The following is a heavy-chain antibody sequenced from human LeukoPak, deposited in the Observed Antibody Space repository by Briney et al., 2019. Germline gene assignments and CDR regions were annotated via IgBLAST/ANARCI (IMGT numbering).Heavy chain of an antibody. CDR1: GFTFSNAW. J-gene: IGHJ6*04. V-gene: IGHV3-23*01. D-gene: IGHD3-10*02. CDR2: ISGSGGST. Sequence: GGSLRLSCAASGFTFSNAWMSWVRQAPGKGLEWVSAISGSGGSTYYADSVKGRFTISRDNSKNSLYLQVNSLRAEDTAVYYCAELGITMIGGVWGKGTTVTISS. CDR3: AELGITMIGGV.